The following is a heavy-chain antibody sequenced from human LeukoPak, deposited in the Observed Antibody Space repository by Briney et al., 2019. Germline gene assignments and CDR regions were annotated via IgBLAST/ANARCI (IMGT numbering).Heavy chain of an antibody. V-gene: IGHV4-34*01. J-gene: IGHJ5*02. Sequence: SETLSLTCAVYGGSFSGYYWSWIRQPPGKGLEWIGEINHSGSTNYNPSLKSRVTISVDTSKNQFSLKLSSVTAADTAVYYCARMGLYYYSFGEWNWFDPWGQGTLVIVSS. D-gene: IGHD3-10*01. CDR3: ARMGLYYYSFGEWNWFDP. CDR1: GGSFSGYY. CDR2: INHSGST.